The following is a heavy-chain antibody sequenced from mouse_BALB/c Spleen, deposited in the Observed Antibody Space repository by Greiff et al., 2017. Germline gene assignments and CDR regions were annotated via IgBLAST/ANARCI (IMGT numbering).Heavy chain of an antibody. CDR1: GFTFTDYY. V-gene: IGHV7-3*02. Sequence: EVQLVESGGGLVQPGGSLRLSCATSGFTFTDYYMSWVRQPPGKALEWLGFIRNKANGYTTEYSASVKGRFTISRDNSQSILYLQMNTLRAEDSATYYCARGAYDYGAWFAYWGQGTLVTVSA. CDR2: IRNKANGYTT. D-gene: IGHD2-4*01. J-gene: IGHJ3*01. CDR3: ARGAYDYGAWFAY.